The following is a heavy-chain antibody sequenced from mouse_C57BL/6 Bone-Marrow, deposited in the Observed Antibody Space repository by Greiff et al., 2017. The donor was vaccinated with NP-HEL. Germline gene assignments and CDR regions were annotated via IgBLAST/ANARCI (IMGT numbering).Heavy chain of an antibody. J-gene: IGHJ1*03. CDR2: ISNGGGST. D-gene: IGHD2-13*01. V-gene: IGHV5-12*01. CDR3: ARHEGDYWYFDV. CDR1: GFTFSDYY. Sequence: EVKLMESGGGLVQPGGSLKLSCAASGFTFSDYYMYWVRQTPEKRLEWVAYISNGGGSTYYPDTVKGRFTISRDNAKNTLYLQMRRLKSEDTAMYDCARHEGDYWYFDVWGTGTTVTVSS.